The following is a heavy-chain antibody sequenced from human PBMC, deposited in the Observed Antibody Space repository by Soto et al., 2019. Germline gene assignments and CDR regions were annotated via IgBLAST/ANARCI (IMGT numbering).Heavy chain of an antibody. CDR1: GDSVSSNTAA. CDR2: TYYKSKWYY. D-gene: IGHD1-26*01. Sequence: PSQTLSLTCAISGDSVSSNTAAWHWIRQSPSRGLEWLGRTYYKSKWYYNYAVSVKSRINVNPDTSKNQFSLQLSSVTAADTAVFYCARRTTSITGTTIIDYWGQGTLVT. V-gene: IGHV6-1*01. J-gene: IGHJ4*02. CDR3: ARRTTSITGTTIIDY.